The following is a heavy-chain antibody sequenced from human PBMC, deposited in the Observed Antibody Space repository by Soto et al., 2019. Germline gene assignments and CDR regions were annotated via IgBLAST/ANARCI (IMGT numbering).Heavy chain of an antibody. CDR1: GYTFTSYG. D-gene: IGHD3-22*01. CDR3: ARDKTYYYDSSGYSDAFDI. CDR2: ISAYNGNT. V-gene: IGHV1-18*01. J-gene: IGHJ3*02. Sequence: WASVKVSCKASGYTFTSYGISWVRQAPGQGLEWMGWISAYNGNTNYAQKLQGRVTMTTDTSTSTAYMELRSLRSDDTAVYYCARDKTYYYDSSGYSDAFDIWGQGTMVTVSS.